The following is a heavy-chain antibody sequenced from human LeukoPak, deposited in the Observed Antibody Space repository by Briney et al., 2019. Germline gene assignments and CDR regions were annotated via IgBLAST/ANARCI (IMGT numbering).Heavy chain of an antibody. J-gene: IGHJ4*02. D-gene: IGHD3-16*01. CDR1: GFTFSRYA. CDR3: AEAYSNADPYYFDS. CDR2: LRANVDGT. Sequence: GGSLRLSCAASGFTFSRYAMSWVRQAPGEGLEWVSLLRANVDGTYYADSVKGRFTISRDNSKNTLYLQMNSLRAEDTAVYYCAEAYSNADPYYFDSWGQGTLVTVSS. V-gene: IGHV3-23*01.